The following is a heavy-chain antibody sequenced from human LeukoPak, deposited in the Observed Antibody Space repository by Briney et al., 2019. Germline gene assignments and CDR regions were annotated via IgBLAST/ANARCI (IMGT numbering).Heavy chain of an antibody. Sequence: GRTLCLSCTASGFTFSSYWMSWVRQAPGKGKDWVANIKQDGSEKSYVDPATGRFNIFRDNAKNSLYRQMISLTAEDTAMYYCARDEQQGAVDYWGQGTLGTVSS. CDR1: GFTFSSYW. CDR2: IKQDGSEK. J-gene: IGHJ4*02. CDR3: ARDEQQGAVDY. V-gene: IGHV3-7*01. D-gene: IGHD6-13*01.